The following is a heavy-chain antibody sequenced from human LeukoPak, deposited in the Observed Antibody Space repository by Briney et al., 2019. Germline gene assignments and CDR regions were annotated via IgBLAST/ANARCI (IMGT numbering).Heavy chain of an antibody. V-gene: IGHV3-23*01. Sequence: GGSLILSCAASGFTFSSYAMSWVRQAPGKGLEWVSAISGSGGSTYYADSVKGRFTISRDNSKNTLYLQMNSLRAEDTAVYYCAKDRSVVVVTATPGDAFDIWGQGTMVTVSS. CDR1: GFTFSSYA. D-gene: IGHD2-21*02. CDR2: ISGSGGST. CDR3: AKDRSVVVVTATPGDAFDI. J-gene: IGHJ3*02.